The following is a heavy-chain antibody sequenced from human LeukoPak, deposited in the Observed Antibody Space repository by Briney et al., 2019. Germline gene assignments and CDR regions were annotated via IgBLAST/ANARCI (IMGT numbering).Heavy chain of an antibody. CDR2: INHSRST. J-gene: IGHJ4*02. CDR1: GGSFSGYY. CDR3: ARRSKGRIYYDSSGYYGVRYFDY. Sequence: SETLSLTCAVYGGSFSGYYWSWIRQPPGKGLEWIGEINHSRSTNYNPSLKSRVTISVDTSKNQFSLKLSSVTAADMAVYYCARRSKGRIYYDSSGYYGVRYFDYWGQGTLVTVSS. D-gene: IGHD3-22*01. V-gene: IGHV4-34*01.